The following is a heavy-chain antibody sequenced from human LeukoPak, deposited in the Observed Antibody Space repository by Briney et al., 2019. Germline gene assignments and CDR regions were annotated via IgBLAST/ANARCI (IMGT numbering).Heavy chain of an antibody. CDR2: ISYDGSNQ. CDR1: GFTFSTYG. J-gene: IGHJ4*02. CDR3: AKGRQTYSGSYHSNNFDY. D-gene: IGHD1-26*01. V-gene: IGHV3-30*18. Sequence: GGSLRLSCAASGFTFSTYGMHWVRQAPGRGLEWVAIISYDGSNQYYADSVKGRFTISRDNSKNTLYLQMNSLRAEDTAVYFCAKGRQTYSGSYHSNNFDYWGRGTLVTVSS.